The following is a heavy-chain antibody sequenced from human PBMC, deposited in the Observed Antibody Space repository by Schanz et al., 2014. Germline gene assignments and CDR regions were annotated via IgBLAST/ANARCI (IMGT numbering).Heavy chain of an antibody. J-gene: IGHJ5*02. CDR3: ARDRRRYCSTASCLHDNWFDP. CDR1: GYTFTSYG. CDR2: ISAYNGHT. Sequence: QVQLEQSGAEVKKPGASVKVSCKTSGYTFTSYGISWVRQAPGQGLEWMGWISAYNGHTDYAQKVQGRVTMTTDTSTGTAYMELRSLRSDDTAVYYCARDRRRYCSTASCLHDNWFDPWGQGTLVIVSS. V-gene: IGHV1-18*01. D-gene: IGHD2-2*01.